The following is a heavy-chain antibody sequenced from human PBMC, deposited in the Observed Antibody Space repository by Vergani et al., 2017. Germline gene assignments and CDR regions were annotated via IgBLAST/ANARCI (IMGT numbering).Heavy chain of an antibody. D-gene: IGHD3-10*01. Sequence: QVQLQESGPGLVKPSQTLSLTCTVSGCSLSSGDYYWSWIRQPPGKGLEWIGYIYYSGITYYNPSLKSRVTISVDTSKNQFSLKLSSVTAADTAVYYCVRTVALWFGETKDGGWFDPWGQGTLVTVTS. CDR2: IYYSGIT. J-gene: IGHJ5*02. V-gene: IGHV4-30-4*08. CDR3: VRTVALWFGETKDGGWFDP. CDR1: GCSLSSGDYY.